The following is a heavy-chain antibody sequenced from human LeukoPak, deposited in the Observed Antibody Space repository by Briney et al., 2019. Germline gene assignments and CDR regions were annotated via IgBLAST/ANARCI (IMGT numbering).Heavy chain of an antibody. Sequence: SETLSLTCAVSLYSLSVVYYGGWIRRPPGKGRGWIGSIYHSGSPYYNPSLQSRVTISVDTSKNQFSLKLSSVTAADTAVYYWARLTGTFDYWGQGTLVTVSS. CDR2: IYHSGSP. V-gene: IGHV4-38-2*01. D-gene: IGHD1-1*01. CDR1: LYSLSVVYY. CDR3: ARLTGTFDY. J-gene: IGHJ4*02.